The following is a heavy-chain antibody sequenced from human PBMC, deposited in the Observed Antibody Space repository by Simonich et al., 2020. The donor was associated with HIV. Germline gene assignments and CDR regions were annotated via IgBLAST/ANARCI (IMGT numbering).Heavy chain of an antibody. CDR2: IWYDGSKT. J-gene: IGHJ4*02. V-gene: IGHV3-33*01. D-gene: IGHD6-13*01. Sequence: QVQLVESGGGVVQPGRSLRLSCATSGFIFANFGMHWVRQAPGKGLGWVAVIWYDGSKTYYADSDKGRFTISRDTSKNTLFRRMNSLRAEDTAVYYCARQPPSPSGSSSWPIHYWGQGTLVTVSS. CDR3: ARQPPSPSGSSSWPIHY. CDR1: GFIFANFG.